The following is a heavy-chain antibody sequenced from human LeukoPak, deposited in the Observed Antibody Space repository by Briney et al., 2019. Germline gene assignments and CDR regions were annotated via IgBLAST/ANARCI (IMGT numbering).Heavy chain of an antibody. CDR1: GVSISSSNSY. D-gene: IGHD1-26*01. Sequence: PSETLSLTCTVSGVSISSSNSYWGWIRQPPGKGLEWLSYISSNGGTIHYADSVKGRFTISRDNAKNSLYLKMNSLRAEDTAIYYCAREGAPEGHRYSMNWFDPWGQGTLVTVSS. J-gene: IGHJ5*02. CDR2: ISSNGGTI. V-gene: IGHV3-11*04. CDR3: AREGAPEGHRYSMNWFDP.